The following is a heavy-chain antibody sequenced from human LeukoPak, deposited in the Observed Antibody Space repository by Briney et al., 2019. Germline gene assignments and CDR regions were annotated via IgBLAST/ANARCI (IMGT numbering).Heavy chain of an antibody. D-gene: IGHD3-22*01. CDR1: GGTFSSYA. CDR2: IIPIFGTA. V-gene: IGHV1-69*13. CDR3: ARDRGYYDSSGYYRHPLRY. Sequence: GASVKVSCKASGGTFSSYAISWVRQAPGQGLEWMGGIIPIFGTANYAQKFQGRVTITADESTSTAYMELSSLRSEDTAVYYCARDRGYYDSSGYYRHPLRYWGQGTLATVSS. J-gene: IGHJ4*02.